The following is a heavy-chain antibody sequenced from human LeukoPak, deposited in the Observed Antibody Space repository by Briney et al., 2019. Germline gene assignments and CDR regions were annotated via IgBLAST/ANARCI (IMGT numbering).Heavy chain of an antibody. CDR3: AKDDMYSSSPIDY. CDR1: GFTFSSYA. V-gene: IGHV3-23*01. D-gene: IGHD6-6*01. J-gene: IGHJ4*02. Sequence: GGSLRLSCAASGFTFSSYAMSWVRQAPGKGLEWVSAISGSGGSTYYADSVKGRFTISRDNSKKTLYLQMNSLRAEDTAVYYCAKDDMYSSSPIDYWGQGTLVTVSS. CDR2: ISGSGGST.